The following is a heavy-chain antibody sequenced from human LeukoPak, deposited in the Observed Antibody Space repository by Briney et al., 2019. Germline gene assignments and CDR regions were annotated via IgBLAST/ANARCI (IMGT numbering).Heavy chain of an antibody. J-gene: IGHJ4*02. Sequence: PSETLSLTCAVYGGSFSGYYWSWIRQPPGKGLEWIGYISYSGSTNYNPSLKSRVTISVDTSKNQFSLNLSSVTAADTAVYYCARGALAVTDFDYWGQGTLVTVSS. CDR2: ISYSGST. V-gene: IGHV4-59*01. CDR1: GGSFSGYY. CDR3: ARGALAVTDFDY. D-gene: IGHD4-11*01.